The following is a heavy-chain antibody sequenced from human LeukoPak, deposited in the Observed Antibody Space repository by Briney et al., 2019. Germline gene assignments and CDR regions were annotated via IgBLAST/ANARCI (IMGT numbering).Heavy chain of an antibody. D-gene: IGHD2-15*01. CDR1: GFTFSSYA. CDR2: ISGSGGST. J-gene: IGHJ6*02. Sequence: GGSLRLSCAASGFTFSSYAMSWVRQAPGKGLEWVSAISGSGGSTYYADSVKGRFTISRDNSKNTLYLQMNSLRAEDTAVYYCAKDPPTRSCSGGSCFISYSYGMDVWGQGNTVTVSS. V-gene: IGHV3-23*01. CDR3: AKDPPTRSCSGGSCFISYSYGMDV.